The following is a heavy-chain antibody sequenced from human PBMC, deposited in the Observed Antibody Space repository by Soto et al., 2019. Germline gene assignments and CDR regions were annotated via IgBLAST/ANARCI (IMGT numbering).Heavy chain of an antibody. D-gene: IGHD6-19*01. CDR2: IWYDGSNK. Sequence: GGSLRLSCAASGFTFSSYGMHWVRQAPGKGLEWVAVIWYDGSNKYYADSVKGRFTISRDNSKNTLYLQMNSLRAEDTAVYYCARDSRPKTGWYYFDYWGQGTLVTVSS. J-gene: IGHJ4*02. CDR1: GFTFSSYG. V-gene: IGHV3-33*01. CDR3: ARDSRPKTGWYYFDY.